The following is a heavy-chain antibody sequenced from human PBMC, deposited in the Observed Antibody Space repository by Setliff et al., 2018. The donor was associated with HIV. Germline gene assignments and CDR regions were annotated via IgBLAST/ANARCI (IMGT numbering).Heavy chain of an antibody. V-gene: IGHV4-59*01. CDR3: ARGIESFWSGYVR. Sequence: SETLSLTCSVSGASISSYYWSWIRQPPGKGLEWIGYVDYNGRTDYNPSLKSRVTISLDTSKNQVSLKLSSVAAADTAVYYCARGIESFWSGYVRWGQGTLVTVSS. CDR2: VDYNGRT. D-gene: IGHD3-3*01. CDR1: GASISSYY. J-gene: IGHJ4*02.